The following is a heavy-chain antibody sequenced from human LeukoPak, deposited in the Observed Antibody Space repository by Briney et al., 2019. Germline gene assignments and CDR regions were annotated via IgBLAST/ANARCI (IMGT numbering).Heavy chain of an antibody. Sequence: SETLSLTCTVSGGSISSYYWSWIRQPPGKGLEWIGYISNSGNTNYNPSLKSRVTISVDTSKNQFPLKLSSVTAADTAVYYCARLNYYGSGTYYWFDPWGQGTLVTVSS. J-gene: IGHJ5*02. CDR3: ARLNYYGSGTYYWFDP. CDR1: GGSISSYY. D-gene: IGHD3-10*01. V-gene: IGHV4-59*01. CDR2: ISNSGNT.